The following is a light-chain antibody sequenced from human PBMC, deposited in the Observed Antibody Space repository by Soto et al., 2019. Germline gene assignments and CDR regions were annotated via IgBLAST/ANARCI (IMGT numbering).Light chain of an antibody. CDR1: QSVSSSY. J-gene: IGKJ5*01. CDR3: QQYGSSPPIT. V-gene: IGKV3-20*01. Sequence: EIVLTQSPGTLSLSPGERAALSCRGSQSVSSSYLAWYQQKPGQAPRLLIYGASSRATGIPDRLSGSGSGTDFTLTISRLEPEDFAVYYCQQYGSSPPITFGQGTRLEI. CDR2: GAS.